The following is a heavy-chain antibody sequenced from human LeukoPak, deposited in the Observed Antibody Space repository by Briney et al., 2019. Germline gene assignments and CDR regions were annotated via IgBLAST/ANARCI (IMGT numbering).Heavy chain of an antibody. D-gene: IGHD2-2*01. J-gene: IGHJ4*02. V-gene: IGHV3-23*01. CDR1: GFPLNSNA. Sequence: GGSLRLSCAVSGFPLNSNAMCWVRQAPGKGLEWVSGISRMGFTTYYADSVEGRFTISRDTSKNTLYLEMNTLRPEDTAVYYCAKEEVPNDYWGQGTLVTVSS. CDR2: ISRMGFTT. CDR3: AKEEVPNDY.